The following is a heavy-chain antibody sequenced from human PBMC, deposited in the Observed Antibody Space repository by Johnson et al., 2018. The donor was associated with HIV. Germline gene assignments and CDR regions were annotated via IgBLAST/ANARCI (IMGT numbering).Heavy chain of an antibody. CDR2: IYSGGST. CDR1: GFIFSDYY. V-gene: IGHV3-66*02. CDR3: ARAGAVGFDAFDI. Sequence: VQLVESGGGLVKPGGSLRLSCAASGFIFSDYYMNWVRQAPGKGLEWVSVIYSGGSTYYADSVKGRFTISRDSSKNTLYLQMNSLRAEDTAVYYCARAGAVGFDAFDIWGQGTMVTVSS. D-gene: IGHD6-19*01. J-gene: IGHJ3*02.